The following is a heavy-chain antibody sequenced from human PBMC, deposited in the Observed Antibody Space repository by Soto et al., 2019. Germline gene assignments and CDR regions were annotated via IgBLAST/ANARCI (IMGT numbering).Heavy chain of an antibody. Sequence: QVQLVQSGAEVKKPGSSVKVSCKASGCTFSSYAISWVRQAPGQGLEWMGGIIPIFGTANYAQKFQGRVTITADKPTSTADMELSSLRSEDTAVYYCARAPVGYYGSGSFDYWGQGTLVTGSS. CDR2: IIPIFGTA. V-gene: IGHV1-69*06. CDR3: ARAPVGYYGSGSFDY. J-gene: IGHJ4*02. D-gene: IGHD3-10*01. CDR1: GCTFSSYA.